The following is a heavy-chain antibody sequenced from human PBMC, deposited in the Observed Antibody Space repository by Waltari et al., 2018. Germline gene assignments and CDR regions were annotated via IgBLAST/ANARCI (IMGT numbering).Heavy chain of an antibody. J-gene: IGHJ1*01. CDR2: IYSGGST. CDR1: GFTVSSNY. Sequence: EVQLVESGGGLIQPGGSLRLSCAASGFTVSSNYMSWVRRAPGKGLGWVSFIYSGGSTYYADSVKGRFTISRDNSKNTLYLQMNSLRAEDTAVYYCARAPSTGKGGYFQHWGQGTLVTVSS. CDR3: ARAPSTGKGGYFQH. D-gene: IGHD4-17*01. V-gene: IGHV3-53*01.